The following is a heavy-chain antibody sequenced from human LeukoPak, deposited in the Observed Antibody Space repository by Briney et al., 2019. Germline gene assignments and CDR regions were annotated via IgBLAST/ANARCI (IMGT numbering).Heavy chain of an antibody. J-gene: IGHJ6*02. V-gene: IGHV5-51*01. CDR3: ARHSDYYGMDV. CDR2: IYPGDSDT. CDR1: GSIFTSYW. Sequence: GESLKISCTGSGSIFTSYWIGWVRPMPGKGLEWMGIIYPGDSDTRYSPSFQGQVTISADKSVSTAYLQWSSLNASDTAMYYCARHSDYYGMDVWGQGTTVTVSS. D-gene: IGHD1-26*01.